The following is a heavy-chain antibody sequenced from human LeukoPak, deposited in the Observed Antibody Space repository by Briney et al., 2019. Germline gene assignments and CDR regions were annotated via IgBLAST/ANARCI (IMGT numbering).Heavy chain of an antibody. CDR2: ISWNSGSI. CDR3: AKDNRRHYTSGPNPDSLH. CDR1: GFIFNNYA. Sequence: GGSLRLSCAGSGFIFNNYAMHWVRQPPGKGLEWVSGISWNSGSIDYADSVKSRFTISRDNAKNSLYLQMNSLRVEDTAFYYCAKDNRRHYTSGPNPDSLHWGQGALVTVSS. V-gene: IGHV3-9*01. D-gene: IGHD6-19*01. J-gene: IGHJ4*02.